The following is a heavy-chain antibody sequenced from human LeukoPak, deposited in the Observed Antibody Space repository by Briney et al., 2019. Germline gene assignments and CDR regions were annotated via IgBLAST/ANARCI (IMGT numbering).Heavy chain of an antibody. CDR1: GYSFTRYG. Sequence: ASVRVSCKASGYSFTRYGISWVRQAPGQGLEWMGWISGSNGNTNYAQKFQGRVTMTTDTSTGTAYMDLRNLRFDDTAVYFCARSGRGTYYYFDLWGQGTLVTVSS. J-gene: IGHJ4*02. CDR3: ARSGRGTYYYFDL. D-gene: IGHD1-26*01. CDR2: ISGSNGNT. V-gene: IGHV1-18*01.